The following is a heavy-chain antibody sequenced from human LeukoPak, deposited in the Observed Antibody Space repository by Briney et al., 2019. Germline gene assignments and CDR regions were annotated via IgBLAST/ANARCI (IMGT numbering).Heavy chain of an antibody. D-gene: IGHD4/OR15-4a*01. CDR3: AKPPNYGAYYYGMDV. CDR1: GFTFTNYA. CDR2: ISYNGGST. V-gene: IGHV3-23*01. J-gene: IGHJ6*04. Sequence: GGSLRLSCAASGFTFTNYAMSWVRQAPGKGLDWVSAISYNGGSTYYSDSVKGRFTISRDNSKNTVYLQMNSLGAEDTAVYYCAKPPNYGAYYYGMDVWGKGTTVTVSS.